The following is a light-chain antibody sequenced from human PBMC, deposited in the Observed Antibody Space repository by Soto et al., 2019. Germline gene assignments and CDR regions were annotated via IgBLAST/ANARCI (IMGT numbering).Light chain of an antibody. CDR2: EVS. CDR1: SSDVGGYHY. Sequence: QCALTQPASVYGSPGQSITISCTRSSSDVGGYHYVSWYQQNPGEAPKLVISEVSNRPSGVSNRFSGSKSGNTASLTISGLQAEDEADYYCCSYTSSTTPLFGGGTKVTVL. CDR3: CSYTSSTTPL. J-gene: IGLJ2*01. V-gene: IGLV2-14*01.